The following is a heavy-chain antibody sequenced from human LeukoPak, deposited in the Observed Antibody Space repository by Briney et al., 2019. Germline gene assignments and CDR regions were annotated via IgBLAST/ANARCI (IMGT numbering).Heavy chain of an antibody. J-gene: IGHJ3*02. D-gene: IGHD1-26*01. CDR2: INAGNGNT. Sequence: ASVKVSCKASGYTFTSYAMHWVRQAPGQRLEWMGWINAGNGNTKYSQKFQGRVTITRDTSASTAYMELSSLRSEDTAVYYCARERRSGSYFDAFDIWGQGTMVTVSS. V-gene: IGHV1-3*01. CDR3: ARERRSGSYFDAFDI. CDR1: GYTFTSYA.